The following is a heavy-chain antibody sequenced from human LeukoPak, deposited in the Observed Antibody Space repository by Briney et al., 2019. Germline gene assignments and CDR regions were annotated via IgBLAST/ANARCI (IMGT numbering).Heavy chain of an antibody. CDR1: RCSFSGYS. J-gene: IGHJ4*02. V-gene: IGHV3-21*01. Sequence: PGGTLSLSCAASRCSFSGYSMNWVRQPPGKGLEWVSTISRSGSCIFYAASVKCRFTISRDNARNSLYLQMNSLRAEDTAVYYCARDLRGRTYYYDSSGYAIDYWGQGTLVTVSS. CDR2: ISRSGSCI. D-gene: IGHD3-22*01. CDR3: ARDLRGRTYYYDSSGYAIDY.